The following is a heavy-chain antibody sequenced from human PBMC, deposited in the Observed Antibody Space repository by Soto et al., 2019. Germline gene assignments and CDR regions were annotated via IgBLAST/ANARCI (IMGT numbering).Heavy chain of an antibody. CDR2: INPSGGST. CDR1: GYTVTTYY. D-gene: IGHD1-1*01. V-gene: IGHV1-46*01. J-gene: IGHJ4*02. Sequence: QVQLVQSGAEVKKPGASVKVSCKASGYTVTTYYMHWVQQAPGQGLEWLGVINPSGGSTTYAQKFQGRVTMTRDTSTSTVYMELISLRSKDTPADYSARWSSSTDRRVDVWGQGTLVTVSS. CDR3: ARWSSSTDRRVDV.